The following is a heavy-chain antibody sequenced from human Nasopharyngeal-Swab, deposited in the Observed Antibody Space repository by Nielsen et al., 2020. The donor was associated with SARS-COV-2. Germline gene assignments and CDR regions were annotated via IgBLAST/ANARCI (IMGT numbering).Heavy chain of an antibody. V-gene: IGHV3-23*01. CDR3: VKGPPAVIHYFDY. Sequence: GESLKISCAASGFTFSRYATSWVRQAPGKGLEWVSGISGSDESTHYADSVKGRFTISRDNSKNTLYLQMNSLRAEDTAVYYCVKGPPAVIHYFDYWGQGTLVTVSS. CDR1: GFTFSRYA. J-gene: IGHJ4*02. CDR2: ISGSDEST. D-gene: IGHD2-21*01.